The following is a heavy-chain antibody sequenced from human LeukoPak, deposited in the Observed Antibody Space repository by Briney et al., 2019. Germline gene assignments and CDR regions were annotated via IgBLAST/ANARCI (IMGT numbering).Heavy chain of an antibody. V-gene: IGHV3-13*01. CDR2: IGTAGDT. D-gene: IGHD6-13*01. CDR3: ASSPAYSSSWYAIDN. Sequence: PGGSLRLSCAASGFTFNNYDMHWVRQAAGKGLEWVSGIGTAGDTYYPASVKGRFTISRENAKSSLYLQINSLSAGDTAVYYCASSPAYSSSWYAIDNWGQGTLVTVS. J-gene: IGHJ4*02. CDR1: GFTFNNYD.